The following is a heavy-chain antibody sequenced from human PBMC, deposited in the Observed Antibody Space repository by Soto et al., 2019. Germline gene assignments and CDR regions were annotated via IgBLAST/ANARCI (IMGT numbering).Heavy chain of an antibody. CDR2: ISSSSSYI. CDR1: GFTFSSYG. CDR3: AKSRPAAAPFDD. V-gene: IGHV3-21*01. Sequence: XGSLRLTWAASGFTFSSYGMNWVRQAPGKGLEWVSSISSSSSYIYYADSVKGRFTISRDNAKNSLYLQMNSLRAEDTTVYYCAKSRPAAAPFDDWGQGTLVTVSS. D-gene: IGHD6-13*01. J-gene: IGHJ4*02.